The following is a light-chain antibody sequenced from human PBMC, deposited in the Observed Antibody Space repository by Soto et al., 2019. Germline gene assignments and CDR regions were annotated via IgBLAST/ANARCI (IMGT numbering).Light chain of an antibody. Sequence: QSVLTQPASVSGSPGQSISISCSGTSSDVGGYNYVSWYQQHPGKAPKLMIYEVSNRPSGVSNRFSGSKSGNTASLTISGRQAEDGADYYCSSYTSSSTLVFGTGTKLTVL. V-gene: IGLV2-14*01. CDR2: EVS. CDR1: SSDVGGYNY. J-gene: IGLJ1*01. CDR3: SSYTSSSTLV.